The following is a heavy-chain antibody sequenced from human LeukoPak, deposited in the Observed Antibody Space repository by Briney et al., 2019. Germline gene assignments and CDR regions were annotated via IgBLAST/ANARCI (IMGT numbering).Heavy chain of an antibody. D-gene: IGHD6-19*01. V-gene: IGHV3-21*01. CDR3: ARALGWYYFNY. Sequence: PGRSLRLSCAASGFRFSSYSMNWVRQAPGKGLEWVPSISSSSGYIYYADSVKGRFTISRHNAKNSLYLQMNSLRAEDTAVYYSARALGWYYFNYWGQGTLVTVS. CDR2: ISSSSGYI. J-gene: IGHJ4*02. CDR1: GFRFSSYS.